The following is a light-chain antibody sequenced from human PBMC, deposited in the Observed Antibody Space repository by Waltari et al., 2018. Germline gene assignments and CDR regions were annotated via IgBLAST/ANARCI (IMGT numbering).Light chain of an antibody. CDR2: GAS. CDR3: QQYNNWPPIT. J-gene: IGKJ5*01. Sequence: EIVMTQSPATLSVSPGERATLSCRASQSVSSTLAWYQQKPGQAPRLLIDGASTRATGIPARFSGSGSRTEFTLTISSLQSEDFAVYYCQQYNNWPPITFGQGTRLEIK. V-gene: IGKV3-15*01. CDR1: QSVSST.